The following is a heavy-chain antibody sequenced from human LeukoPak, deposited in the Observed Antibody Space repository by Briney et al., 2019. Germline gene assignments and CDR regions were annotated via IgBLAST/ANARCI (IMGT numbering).Heavy chain of an antibody. J-gene: IGHJ4*02. CDR3: ARNGSEAASYFDS. Sequence: GGSLRLSCAASGFTFSSYSMNWVRQAPGKGLEWVSYISSSSSTIYYAGSVKGRFTISRDNSKNILYLQMNSLRVEDTAVYYCARNGSEAASYFDSWGQGTLVTVSS. V-gene: IGHV3-48*01. CDR1: GFTFSSYS. CDR2: ISSSSSTI. D-gene: IGHD6-25*01.